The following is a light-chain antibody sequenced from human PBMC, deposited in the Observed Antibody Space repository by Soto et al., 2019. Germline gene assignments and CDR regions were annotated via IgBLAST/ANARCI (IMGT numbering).Light chain of an antibody. CDR2: DVS. J-gene: IGLJ2*01. CDR1: RRDVGGYNY. Sequence: QSALTQPASVSGSPGQPITISCTGTRRDVGGYNYVSWYQQHPGKAPKLMIYDVSNRPSGVSNRFSGSKSGNTASLTISGLQAEDEADYYCSSYTSSSTLRVFGGGTKLTVL. CDR3: SSYTSSSTLRV. V-gene: IGLV2-14*01.